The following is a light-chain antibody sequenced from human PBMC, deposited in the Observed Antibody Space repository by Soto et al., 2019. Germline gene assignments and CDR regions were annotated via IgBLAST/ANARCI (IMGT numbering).Light chain of an antibody. J-gene: IGKJ1*01. Sequence: DIQMTQSPSTLSASEGDRVTITCRASQSSSRWLAWYQQKPGKAPKLLIHDATSLESGVPSRFSGSGSGTEFTLTISSLQPDDFATYYCQQYSSYWTFAQGTKVDIK. CDR1: QSSSRW. CDR2: DAT. CDR3: QQYSSYWT. V-gene: IGKV1-5*01.